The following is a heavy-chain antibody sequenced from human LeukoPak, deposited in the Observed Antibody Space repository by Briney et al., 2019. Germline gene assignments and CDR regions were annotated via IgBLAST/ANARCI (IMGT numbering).Heavy chain of an antibody. J-gene: IGHJ4*02. D-gene: IGHD5-18*01. CDR3: ARGGYSYGLFDY. CDR2: IYSGGIT. Sequence: GGALRLSCAASGFTVSGNYMSWVRPAPGKGLEWVSVIYSGGITYYADSVKGRFTISRDNSKNTVYLQMNNLRAEDTAVYYCARGGYSYGLFDYWGQGTLVTVSS. V-gene: IGHV3-66*01. CDR1: GFTVSGNY.